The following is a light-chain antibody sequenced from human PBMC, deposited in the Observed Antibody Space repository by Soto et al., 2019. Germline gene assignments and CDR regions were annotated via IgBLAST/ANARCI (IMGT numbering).Light chain of an antibody. J-gene: IGLJ3*02. CDR2: TTN. V-gene: IGLV1-44*01. CDR1: SSNIGNNT. CDR3: AAWDDSLNGPV. Sequence: QSVLTQPPSASVTPGQRVSISCSGSSSNIGNNTVNWYQQFPETAPRLLIYTTNQRPSGVPDRFSGSKSGTSASLAISGLQSEDEADYYCAAWDDSLNGPVFDGGTQLTVL.